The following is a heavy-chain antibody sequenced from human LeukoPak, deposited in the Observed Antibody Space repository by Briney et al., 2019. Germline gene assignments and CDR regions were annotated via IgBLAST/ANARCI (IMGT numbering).Heavy chain of an antibody. CDR1: GGSISSSSYY. V-gene: IGHV4-61*01. CDR2: IYYNGNT. CDR3: ARGRSNYYGMDV. D-gene: IGHD1-26*01. Sequence: TSETLSLTCTVSGGSISSSSYYWNWIRRPPGKGLEWIGYIYYNGNTNYSPSLKSRVTMSVDTSKNLFSLKVSSVTAADTAVYYCARGRSNYYGMDVWGQGTTVTVSS. J-gene: IGHJ6*02.